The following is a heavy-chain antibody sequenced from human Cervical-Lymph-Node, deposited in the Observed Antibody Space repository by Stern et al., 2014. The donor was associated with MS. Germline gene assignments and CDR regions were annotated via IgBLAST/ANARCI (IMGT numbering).Heavy chain of an antibody. CDR2: TYTSGTP. D-gene: IGHD6-19*01. CDR3: ARGIVYSSGWLTPWYYFDY. V-gene: IGHV4-61*02. J-gene: IGHJ4*02. Sequence: QVPLQESGPGLVKPSQTLSLTCTVSGGSISSGSYYWSWIRQPAGKGLEWIGGTYTSGTPNNTPPLKSGFPISVDTSKTQFPLKLGSVTAADTAVYYCARGIVYSSGWLTPWYYFDYWGQGTLVTVSS. CDR1: GGSISSGSYY.